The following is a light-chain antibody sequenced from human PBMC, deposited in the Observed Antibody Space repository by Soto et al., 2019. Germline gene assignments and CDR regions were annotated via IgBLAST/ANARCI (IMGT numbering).Light chain of an antibody. CDR2: DTT. J-gene: IGKJ2*01. CDR3: QQRRNLPYT. V-gene: IGKV3-11*01. CDR1: QSVSNY. Sequence: TLLTQSPGTLSLSPGERATLSCMASQSVSNYLAWFQQKPGQAPRLLIFDTTNRAPGTPARFSGSGSVTDFTLTISSLEPEDFAVYYCQQRRNLPYTFGQGTKLEIK.